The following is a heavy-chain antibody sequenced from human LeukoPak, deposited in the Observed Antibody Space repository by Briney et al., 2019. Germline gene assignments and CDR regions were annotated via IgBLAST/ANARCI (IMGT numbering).Heavy chain of an antibody. CDR3: ARQYGSGSYDY. V-gene: IGHV5-51*01. Sequence: GESLKISCKGSGYSFTNYWIGWVRQMPGKGLEWMGIIYPGDSGTKYSPSFQGQVTISADKSINSAYLQWSSLKASDTAMYYCARQYGSGSYDYWGQGTLVTVSS. CDR2: IYPGDSGT. J-gene: IGHJ4*02. D-gene: IGHD3-10*01. CDR1: GYSFTNYW.